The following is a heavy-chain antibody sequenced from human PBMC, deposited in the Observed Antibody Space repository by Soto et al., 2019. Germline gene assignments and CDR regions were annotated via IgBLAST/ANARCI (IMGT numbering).Heavy chain of an antibody. Sequence: QVQLPQWGAGLLKPSETLSLTCAVYGGSFSGYYWNWIRQPPGKGLEWIGEINHSGSTNYNPSLKSRVTISVDTSKNQFSLTLSSVSAADTAVYYCARGWGRIFDYWGQGTLVTVSS. J-gene: IGHJ4*02. D-gene: IGHD7-27*01. V-gene: IGHV4-34*01. CDR1: GGSFSGYY. CDR2: INHSGST. CDR3: ARGWGRIFDY.